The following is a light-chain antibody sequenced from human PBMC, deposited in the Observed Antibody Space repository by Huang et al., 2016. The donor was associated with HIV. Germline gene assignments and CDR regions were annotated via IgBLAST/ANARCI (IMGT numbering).Light chain of an antibody. CDR3: QQYNNWPPWT. Sequence: IVMTQSPATLSVSPGERATLSCRASQSVSSNLAWYQQKPVQAPRLLSYGASTRATGIPGRLSGRGSGTEFTLTISSLQSEDFAVYYWQQYNNWPPWTFGQGTKVEIK. CDR2: GAS. CDR1: QSVSSN. V-gene: IGKV3-15*01. J-gene: IGKJ1*01.